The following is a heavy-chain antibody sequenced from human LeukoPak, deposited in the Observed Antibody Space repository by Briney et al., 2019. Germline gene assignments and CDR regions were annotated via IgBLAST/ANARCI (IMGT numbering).Heavy chain of an antibody. CDR1: GFSLSLSGVG. CDR3: AHYYYDTSGFDY. D-gene: IGHD3-22*01. CDR2: MYWDDNK. Sequence: SGPTLVKPTQTLTLTCTFSGFSLSLSGVGVGWIRQPPGKALEWLALMYWDDNKRYSPSLKSRLITAKDTSKNQVVLTMTNMDPVDTATYYCAHYYYDTSGFDYWGQGTLVTVSS. V-gene: IGHV2-5*02. J-gene: IGHJ4*02.